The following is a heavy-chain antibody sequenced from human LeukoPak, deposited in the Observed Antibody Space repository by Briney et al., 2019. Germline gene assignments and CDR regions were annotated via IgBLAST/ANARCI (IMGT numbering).Heavy chain of an antibody. CDR3: ARESNRRLHYYGIDV. D-gene: IGHD2-15*01. J-gene: IGHJ6*02. CDR2: IRSDTGK. Sequence: GGSLRLSCAASGLSVSHNYMTWVRQAPGKGLQWVSMIRSDTGKDYADSVKGRFTISRDSSNNTLFLQMNSLRAEDTAVYYCARESNRRLHYYGIDVWGLGTTVTVSS. V-gene: IGHV3-66*01. CDR1: GLSVSHNY.